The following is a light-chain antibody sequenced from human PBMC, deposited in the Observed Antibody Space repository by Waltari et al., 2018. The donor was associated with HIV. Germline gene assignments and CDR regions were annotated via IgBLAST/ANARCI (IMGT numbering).Light chain of an antibody. CDR3: QSADTRGSNLV. Sequence: SYELTQPPSVSLSPGQTARINCSGDALAKQYAYWYQQKPGQAPVVVIYKDIERPSGIPERFSGSTSGTTVTLTISGLQAEDEGDYYCQSADTRGSNLVFGGGTKLTVL. CDR1: ALAKQY. V-gene: IGLV3-25*03. J-gene: IGLJ2*01. CDR2: KDI.